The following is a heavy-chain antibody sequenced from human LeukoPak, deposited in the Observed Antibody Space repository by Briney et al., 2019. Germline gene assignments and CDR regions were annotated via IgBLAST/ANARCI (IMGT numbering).Heavy chain of an antibody. CDR2: INPNSGGP. CDR1: GYTFTGYY. Sequence: ASVKLSCKASGYTFTGYYIHWVRQAPGQGLEWMGWINPNSGGPNYAQKFQGRVTMTRDTSISTAYMEMSRLRSDDTAVYYCARDVSAGGTNWFDPWGQGTLGTVSS. J-gene: IGHJ5*02. CDR3: ARDVSAGGTNWFDP. D-gene: IGHD3-16*01. V-gene: IGHV1-2*02.